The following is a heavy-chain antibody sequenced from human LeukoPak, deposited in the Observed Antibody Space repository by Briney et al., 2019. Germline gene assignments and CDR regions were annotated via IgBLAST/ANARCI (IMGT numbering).Heavy chain of an antibody. CDR1: GFTFSSYA. D-gene: IGHD2-2*01. CDR2: ISYDGSNK. Sequence: GGSLRLSCAASGFTFSSYAMHWVRQAPGKGLEWVAVISYDGSNKYYADSVKGRFTISRDNSKNTLYLQMNSLRAEDTAVYYCARDGVSIVVVPPAVNYFDYWGQGTLVTVSS. V-gene: IGHV3-30-3*01. J-gene: IGHJ4*02. CDR3: ARDGVSIVVVPPAVNYFDY.